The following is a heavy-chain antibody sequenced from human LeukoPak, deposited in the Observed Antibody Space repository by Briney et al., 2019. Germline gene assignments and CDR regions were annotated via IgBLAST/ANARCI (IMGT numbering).Heavy chain of an antibody. V-gene: IGHV3-7*01. CDR3: ARANNSSWHN. CDR1: GFTFSSNW. J-gene: IGHJ4*02. Sequence: GGSLRLSCATSGFTFSSNWMSWVRHVPGRGLDWVANIKPDGSAQYYAASVKGRFTVSRDNAKNSVYLQMNSLRVEDTAVYYCARANNSSWHNWGQGTLVTVSA. D-gene: IGHD6-13*01. CDR2: IKPDGSAQ.